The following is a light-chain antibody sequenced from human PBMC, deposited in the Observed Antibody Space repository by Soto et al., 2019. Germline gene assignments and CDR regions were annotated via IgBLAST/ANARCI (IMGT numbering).Light chain of an antibody. CDR1: QSISKY. V-gene: IGKV1-39*01. CDR3: QQSDDTPTWT. Sequence: DIRMTQSPSSLSAPVGDRVTITCRASQSISKYLNWYQHKAGKVPTLLIYAASSLQSGVPSRFGGSGSGTEFTLTIRSLQPEDFATYYCQQSDDTPTWTFGQGTKVDNK. J-gene: IGKJ1*01. CDR2: AAS.